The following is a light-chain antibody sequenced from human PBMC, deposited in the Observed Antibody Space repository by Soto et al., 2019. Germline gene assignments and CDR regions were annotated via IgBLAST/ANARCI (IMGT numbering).Light chain of an antibody. V-gene: IGKV1-33*01. Sequence: DIQMTQSPSSLSASVGDSVTITCRASQRIGPYVNWYQQKPGKPPKLLIFDASNLETGVPSRFSGRGSGTDFAFTISSLQPDDVATYYCQQFDNITITFGGGTKVDIK. CDR1: QRIGPY. CDR3: QQFDNITIT. J-gene: IGKJ4*01. CDR2: DAS.